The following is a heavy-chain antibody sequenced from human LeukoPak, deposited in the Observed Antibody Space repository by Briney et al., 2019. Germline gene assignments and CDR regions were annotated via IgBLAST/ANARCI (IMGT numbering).Heavy chain of an antibody. J-gene: IGHJ4*02. D-gene: IGHD3-9*01. Sequence: ASVKVSCKASGYTFTSYDINWVRQAPGQRLEWMGWINAGNAKTKYSQKFQGRVTITRDTSASTAYMELSSLTSEDTAVYYCASGPYYDILTGHYSFDYWGQGTLVTVSS. V-gene: IGHV1-3*01. CDR2: INAGNAKT. CDR3: ASGPYYDILTGHYSFDY. CDR1: GYTFTSYD.